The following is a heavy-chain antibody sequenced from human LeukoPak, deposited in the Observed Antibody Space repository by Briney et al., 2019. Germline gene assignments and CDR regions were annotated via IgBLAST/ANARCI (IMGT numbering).Heavy chain of an antibody. CDR2: ISNTNAI. CDR3: ARQQTRGRDLDY. D-gene: IGHD1/OR15-1a*01. V-gene: IGHV3-69-1*01. CDR1: GFTFSSYS. Sequence: GGSLRLSCAASGFTFSSYSMNWVRQSPGKGLEWVSSISNTNAIFYAHSVKGRFTISRDNARNSLYLQMYSLRVEDTAAYYCARQQTRGRDLDYWGQGDRVTVSS. J-gene: IGHJ4*02.